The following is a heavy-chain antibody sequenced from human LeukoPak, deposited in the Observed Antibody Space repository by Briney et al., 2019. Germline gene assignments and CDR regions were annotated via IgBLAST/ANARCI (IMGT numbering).Heavy chain of an antibody. CDR1: GGSISSSSYY. CDR3: ARKIWFGELLHLFDY. V-gene: IGHV4-39*01. D-gene: IGHD3-10*01. J-gene: IGHJ4*02. CDR2: IYYSGST. Sequence: PSETLSLTCTVSGGSISSSSYYWGWIRQPPGKGLEWIGSIYYSGSTYYNPSLKSRVTISVDTSKNQFSLKLSSVTAADTAVYYCARKIWFGELLHLFDYWGQGTLVTVSS.